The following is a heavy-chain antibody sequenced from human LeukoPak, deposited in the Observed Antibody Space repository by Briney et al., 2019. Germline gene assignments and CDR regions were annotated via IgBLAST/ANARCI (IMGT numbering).Heavy chain of an antibody. Sequence: ASVKVSCKASGGTFSSYAISWVRQAPGQGLEWMGGIIPIFGTANYAQKFQGRGTITADKSTSTAYMELSSLRSEDTAVYYCAKGPWYNILTGYKIAEKNFDYWGQGTLVTVSS. D-gene: IGHD3-9*01. J-gene: IGHJ4*02. V-gene: IGHV1-69*06. CDR2: IIPIFGTA. CDR1: GGTFSSYA. CDR3: AKGPWYNILTGYKIAEKNFDY.